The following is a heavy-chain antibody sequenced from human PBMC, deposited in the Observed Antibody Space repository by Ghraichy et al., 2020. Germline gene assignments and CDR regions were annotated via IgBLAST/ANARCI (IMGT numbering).Heavy chain of an antibody. CDR3: ARGKLVGPSRDESNLDV. J-gene: IGHJ6*02. CDR1: GYTFTGYY. V-gene: IGHV1-2*06. CDR2: INPYSGGT. D-gene: IGHD2-8*02. Sequence: ASVKVSCKASGYTFTGYYIHWVRQAPGQGLEWMGRINPYSGGTYYAQKFQGRFTLASDTSISTAYMELSSLRSDDTAVYFCARGKLVGPSRDESNLDVWGQGTTVTVSS.